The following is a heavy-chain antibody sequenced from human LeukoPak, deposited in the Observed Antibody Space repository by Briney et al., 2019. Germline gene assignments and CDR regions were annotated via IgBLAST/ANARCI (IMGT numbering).Heavy chain of an antibody. CDR3: ASDSFVAGTRPHFDY. Sequence: PSEALSLTCTVSGGSIISSSYYWGWIRQPSGKGLEWIGSIYYSGSTYYNPSLKSRVTISVDTSKNQFSLKLSSVTAADTAVYYCASDSFVAGTRPHFDYWGQGTLVTVSS. CDR1: GGSIISSSYY. CDR2: IYYSGST. J-gene: IGHJ4*02. V-gene: IGHV4-39*07. D-gene: IGHD6-19*01.